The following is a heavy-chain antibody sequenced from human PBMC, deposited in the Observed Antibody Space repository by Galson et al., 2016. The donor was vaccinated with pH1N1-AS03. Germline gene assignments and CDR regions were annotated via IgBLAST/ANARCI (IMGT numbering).Heavy chain of an antibody. D-gene: IGHD2/OR15-2a*01. J-gene: IGHJ4*02. CDR3: ARGHESGYFLFLM. CDR1: GYSFTNYG. CDR2: ISAYSGDT. Sequence: SVKVSCKASGYSFTNYGINWVRQAPGQGLEWMGWISAYSGDTNFAQKFQGRVTLTTDTSTSTAYMELRSLTSDDTVIYFCARGHESGYFLFLMWGQGTLVPVSS. V-gene: IGHV1-18*04.